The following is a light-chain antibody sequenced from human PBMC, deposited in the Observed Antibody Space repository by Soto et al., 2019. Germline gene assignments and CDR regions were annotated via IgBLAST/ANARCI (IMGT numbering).Light chain of an antibody. CDR1: QGISNY. CDR3: QQYICAPWT. V-gene: IGKV1-27*01. J-gene: IGKJ1*01. Sequence: DIQMTQSPSSLSASVGDRVTITCRASQGISNYLAWYQQKPGKVPKLLIYATSTLQSGVPSRFSGSGSGTDFTLTITGLQPEDVGTYSCQQYICAPWTFGQGTKVDIK. CDR2: ATS.